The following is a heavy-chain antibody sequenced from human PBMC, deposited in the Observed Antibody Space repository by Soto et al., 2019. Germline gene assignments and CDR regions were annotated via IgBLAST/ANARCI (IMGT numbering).Heavy chain of an antibody. CDR2: INPNSGGT. CDR1: GYTFTGYY. Sequence: GASVKVSCKASGYTFTGYYMHWVRQAPGQGLEWMGWINPNSGGTNYAQKFQGWVTMTRDTSISTAYMELSRLRSDDTAVYYCAREVVFGVVIRAYYFDYWGRGALVTVSS. J-gene: IGHJ4*02. CDR3: AREVVFGVVIRAYYFDY. D-gene: IGHD3-3*01. V-gene: IGHV1-2*04.